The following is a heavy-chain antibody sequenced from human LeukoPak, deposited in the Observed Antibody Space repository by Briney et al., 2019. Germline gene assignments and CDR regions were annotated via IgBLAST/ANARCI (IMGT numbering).Heavy chain of an antibody. V-gene: IGHV3-7*01. Sequence: GGSLRLSCAASGFTFSGYWMSWVRQAPGKGLEWVANIKQDGSEKYYVGSVKGRFTISRDNAKNSLYLQMNSLRAEDSALYYCARPPNIAAAGQDWGQGTLVTVSS. D-gene: IGHD6-13*01. CDR3: ARPPNIAAAGQD. CDR2: IKQDGSEK. J-gene: IGHJ4*02. CDR1: GFTFSGYW.